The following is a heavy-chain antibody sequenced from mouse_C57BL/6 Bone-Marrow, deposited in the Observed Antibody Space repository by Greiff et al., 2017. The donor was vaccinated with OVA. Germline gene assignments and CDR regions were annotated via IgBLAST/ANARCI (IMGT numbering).Heavy chain of an antibody. CDR2: IDPETGGT. CDR3: TKAITTVVATGYFDY. Sequence: VQLQQSGAELVRPGASVTLSCKASGYTFTDYEMHWVKQTPVHGLEWIGAIDPETGGTAYNQKFKGKAILTADNSSSTAYMELRSLTSEDSAVYYCTKAITTVVATGYFDYWGQGTTLTVSS. J-gene: IGHJ2*01. CDR1: GYTFTDYE. D-gene: IGHD1-1*01. V-gene: IGHV1-15*01.